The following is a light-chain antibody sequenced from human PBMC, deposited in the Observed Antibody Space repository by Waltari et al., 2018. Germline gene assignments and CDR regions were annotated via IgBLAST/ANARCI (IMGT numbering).Light chain of an antibody. J-gene: IGLJ2*01. V-gene: IGLV2-8*01. CDR3: SSYAGSNNFGV. CDR2: EVS. Sequence: QSALTQPPSASGSPGQSVTISCTETSSDVGGYNYVSWYQQHPGKAPNLMIYEVSKRPSGVPDRFSGSKSGNTASLTVSGLQAEDEADYYCSSYAGSNNFGVFGGGTKLTVL. CDR1: SSDVGGYNY.